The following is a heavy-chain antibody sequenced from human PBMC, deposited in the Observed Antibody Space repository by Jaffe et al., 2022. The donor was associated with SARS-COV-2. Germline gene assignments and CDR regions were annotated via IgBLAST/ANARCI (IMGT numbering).Heavy chain of an antibody. CDR2: ISGGGGST. CDR3: AKSDGKAVIGTSFDQ. J-gene: IGHJ4*02. V-gene: IGHV3-23*01. CDR1: GFTFSSYA. D-gene: IGHD6-19*01. Sequence: EVQLLESGGGLVQPGGSLRLSCAASGFTFSSYAMSWVRQAPEKGLEWVSGISGGGGSTYYGDSVKGRFTISRDNSKNTLFLQMTSLRAEDTALYYCAKSDGKAVIGTSFDQWGQGTLVTVSS.